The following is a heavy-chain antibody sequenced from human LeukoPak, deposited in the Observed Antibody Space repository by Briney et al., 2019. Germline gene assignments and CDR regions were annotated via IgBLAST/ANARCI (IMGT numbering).Heavy chain of an antibody. V-gene: IGHV4-59*01. Sequence: SETLSLTCTVSGGSISSYYWSWIRQPPGKGLEWIGYIYYSGSTNYNPSLKSRVTISVDTSKNQFSLKLSSVTAADTAVYYCASHKLAVAGRLAGGDYGVDYSYYGMDVWGKGTTLTLSS. D-gene: IGHD6-19*01. CDR3: ASHKLAVAGRLAGGDYGVDYSYYGMDV. J-gene: IGHJ6*04. CDR1: GGSISSYY. CDR2: IYYSGST.